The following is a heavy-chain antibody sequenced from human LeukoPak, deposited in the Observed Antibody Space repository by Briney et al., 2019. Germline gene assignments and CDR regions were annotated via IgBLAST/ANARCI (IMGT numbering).Heavy chain of an antibody. D-gene: IGHD5-24*01. Sequence: SQTLSLTCTVSGGSISSGGYYWSWIRQHPGRGLEWIGYIYYSGSTYYNPSLKSRVTISVDTSKNQFSLKLSSVTAADTAVYYCARWVEMATPGDAFDIWGQGTMVTVSS. CDR2: IYYSGST. J-gene: IGHJ3*02. CDR1: GGSISSGGYY. V-gene: IGHV4-31*03. CDR3: ARWVEMATPGDAFDI.